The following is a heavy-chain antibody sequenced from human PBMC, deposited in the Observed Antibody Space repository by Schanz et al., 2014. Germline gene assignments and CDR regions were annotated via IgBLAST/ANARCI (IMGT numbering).Heavy chain of an antibody. CDR3: AKDGRLPYYGTGSDFDY. Sequence: VQLVESGGGVVQPGGSLRLSCAASAFIFRSYSMNWVRQTPGKGLEWVSFISSSGTSIYYADSVKGRFTISRDNAKNSLYLQMNSLRAGDTAVYYCAKDGRLPYYGTGSDFDYWGQGTLVAVSS. J-gene: IGHJ4*02. CDR2: ISSSGTSI. CDR1: AFIFRSYS. V-gene: IGHV3-48*01. D-gene: IGHD3-22*01.